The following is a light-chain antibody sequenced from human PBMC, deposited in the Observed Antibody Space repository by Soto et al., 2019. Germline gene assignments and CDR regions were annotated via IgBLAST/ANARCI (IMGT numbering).Light chain of an antibody. CDR1: QSVSSN. J-gene: IGKJ2*01. V-gene: IGKV3-15*01. CDR3: QQYNNWLPMYT. CDR2: GAS. Sequence: EIVMTQSPATLSVSPGERATLSCRASQSVSSNLAWYQQKPGQAPRLLIYGASTRATGIPARFSGSGSGTEFTLTISSLQSEDFAVYYCQQYNNWLPMYTFGQGTKLETK.